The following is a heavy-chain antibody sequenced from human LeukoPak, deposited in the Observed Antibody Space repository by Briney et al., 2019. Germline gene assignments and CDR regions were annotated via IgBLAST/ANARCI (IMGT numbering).Heavy chain of an antibody. D-gene: IGHD6-19*01. V-gene: IGHV3-23*01. CDR1: GFTFSSYA. J-gene: IGHJ4*02. CDR3: AKDYRAFYLAVAEVFDY. Sequence: GGSLRLSCAASGFTFSSYAVSWVRQAPGKGLGWVSAISGSGGSTYYADSVKGRFTISRDNSKNTLYLQMNSLRAEDTAVYYCAKDYRAFYLAVAEVFDYWGQGTLVTVSS. CDR2: ISGSGGST.